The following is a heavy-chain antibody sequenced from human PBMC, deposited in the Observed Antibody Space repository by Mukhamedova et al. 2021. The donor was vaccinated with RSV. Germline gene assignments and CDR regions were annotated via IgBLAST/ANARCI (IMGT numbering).Heavy chain of an antibody. J-gene: IGHJ3*01. Sequence: ISWVRQAPGKGLEWVGFIRSKTYTGTTDYGASVKGRFTISRDDSKSIAYLQMNRLKPEDTAVYYRTRCNTIFGVLIDLPFDVWGQG. CDR3: TRCNTIFGVLIDLPFDV. D-gene: IGHD3-3*01. V-gene: IGHV3-49*02. CDR2: IRSKTYTGTT.